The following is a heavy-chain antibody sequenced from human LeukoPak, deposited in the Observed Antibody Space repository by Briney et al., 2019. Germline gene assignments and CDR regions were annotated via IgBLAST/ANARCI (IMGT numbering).Heavy chain of an antibody. V-gene: IGHV1-18*04. CDR1: GYTFTSYG. J-gene: IGHJ5*02. D-gene: IGHD1-26*01. CDR2: ISAYNGNT. Sequence: ASVKVSCKASGYTFTSYGISWVRQAPGQGLEWMGWISAYNGNTNYAQKLQGRVTMTTDTSTSTAYMELRSLRPDDTAVYYCVRRGPVLTYLGGGRGWFDPWGQGTLVTVSS. CDR3: VRRGPVLTYLGGGRGWFDP.